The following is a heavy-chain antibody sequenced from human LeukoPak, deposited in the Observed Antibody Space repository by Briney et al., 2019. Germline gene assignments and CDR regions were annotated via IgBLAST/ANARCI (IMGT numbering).Heavy chain of an antibody. CDR2: ISYDGSNK. V-gene: IGHV3-30*04. D-gene: IGHD4-11*01. CDR3: ARDLGQYYFDY. Sequence: PGRSLRLSCAASGFTFSSRAMHWVRQAPGKGLEGVAVISYDGSNKYYADSVKGRFTISRDNSKNTLYLQMNSLRAEDTAVYYCARDLGQYYFDYWGQGTPVTVSS. J-gene: IGHJ4*02. CDR1: GFTFSSRA.